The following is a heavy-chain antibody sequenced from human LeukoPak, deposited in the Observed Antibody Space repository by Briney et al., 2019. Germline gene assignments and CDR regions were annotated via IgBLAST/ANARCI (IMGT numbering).Heavy chain of an antibody. CDR3: ARQSGRYNWNNESYYYYCMDV. V-gene: IGHV4-59*08. D-gene: IGHD1/OR15-1a*01. CDR1: GGSIRSYY. CDR2: IYYSGST. Sequence: SETLSLTCTVSGGSIRSYYWSWIRQPQGRGLEWIGYIYYSGSTNYNPSLKSRVTISVDPSKNQFSLKLSSVTAADTAVYYCARQSGRYNWNNESYYYYCMDVWGQGTTVTVSS. J-gene: IGHJ6*02.